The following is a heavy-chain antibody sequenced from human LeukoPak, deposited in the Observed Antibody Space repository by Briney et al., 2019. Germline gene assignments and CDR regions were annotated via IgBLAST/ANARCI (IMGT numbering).Heavy chain of an antibody. CDR1: GFNVSSNY. J-gene: IGHJ4*02. Sequence: PGGSLRLSCAASGFNVSSNYVSWVRQAPGKGLEWVSVIYSGGSTYYADSVRGRFTISRDNSKNTLYLQMNSLRAEDTAVYYCAKVGQLWLFQPFDYWGQGTLVTVSS. V-gene: IGHV3-53*01. D-gene: IGHD5-18*01. CDR2: IYSGGST. CDR3: AKVGQLWLFQPFDY.